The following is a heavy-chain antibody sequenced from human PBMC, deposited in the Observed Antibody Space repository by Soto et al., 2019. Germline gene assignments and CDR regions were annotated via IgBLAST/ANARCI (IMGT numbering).Heavy chain of an antibody. CDR3: ARGGLQHALDL. D-gene: IGHD6-13*01. CDR2: VNNDGTDT. J-gene: IGHJ6*02. Sequence: EVQLVESGGGLVQPGGSLRLSCAASGFTFSNYWMYWVRQAPGKGLVWVSRVNNDGTDTTHADSVKGRFTISRDNAENSLYLQMNSLRAEDTAVYYCARGGLQHALDLWGQGSTVTVSS. CDR1: GFTFSNYW. V-gene: IGHV3-74*03.